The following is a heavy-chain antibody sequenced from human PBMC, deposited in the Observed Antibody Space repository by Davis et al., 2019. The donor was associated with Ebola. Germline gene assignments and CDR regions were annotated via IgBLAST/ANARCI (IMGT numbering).Heavy chain of an antibody. D-gene: IGHD2-2*01. V-gene: IGHV4-34*01. J-gene: IGHJ3*02. CDR1: GGSFSDYY. CDR2: INHSGST. CDR3: ARGSPKAIVVLPTAILRAFDI. Sequence: MPGGSLRLSCAVYGGSFSDYYWSWIRQPPGRGLEWIAEINHSGSTKYNPSLKSRVPISVDTSKKQFSLKLSSVTAADTAVYYCARGSPKAIVVLPTAILRAFDIWGQGTMVTVSS.